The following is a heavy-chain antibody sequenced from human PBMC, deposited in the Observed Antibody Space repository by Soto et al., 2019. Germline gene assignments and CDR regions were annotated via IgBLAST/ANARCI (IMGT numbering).Heavy chain of an antibody. CDR3: AREIRVKWNREGWFDP. J-gene: IGHJ5*02. Sequence: EVQLVESGGGLVQPGGSLRLSCAASGFTVGSNYLSWVRQPPGKGLEWVSVIYSGGGTYYADSVKGRFPISRDNFKNTVFLQMNSLRADDTAVYYCAREIRVKWNREGWFDPWGQGAQVTV. CDR2: IYSGGGT. D-gene: IGHD1-20*01. V-gene: IGHV3-66*01. CDR1: GFTVGSNY.